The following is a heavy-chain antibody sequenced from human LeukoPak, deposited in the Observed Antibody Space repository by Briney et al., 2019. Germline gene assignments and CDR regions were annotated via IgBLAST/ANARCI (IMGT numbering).Heavy chain of an antibody. J-gene: IGHJ4*02. CDR1: GYSISRGFY. CDR3: ARFHVDIVATGPFDY. CDR2: IYHSGST. D-gene: IGHD5-12*01. Sequence: SQTLSLTCTVSGYSISRGFYWGWIRQPPGKGLEWIGSIYHSGSTYYNPSLKSRVTISVDTSKNQFSLKLSSVTAADTAVYYCARFHVDIVATGPFDYWGQGTLVTVSS. V-gene: IGHV4-38-2*02.